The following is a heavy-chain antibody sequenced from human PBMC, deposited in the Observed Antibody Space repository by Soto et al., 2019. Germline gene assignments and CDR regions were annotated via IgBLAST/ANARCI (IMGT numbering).Heavy chain of an antibody. V-gene: IGHV2-5*02. CDR2: IYWDDSK. Sequence: QITLKESGPTLVRPTQTLTLTCAFSGFSLSTSGVGVGWIRQHPGKALEWLAVIYWDDSKHYSPSLRSRLTXXXXXXXXXXXXXXXXXXXMXTXXXXCAHKGPEDWPLDYWGQGTLVTVSS. D-gene: IGHD3-10*01. J-gene: IGHJ4*02. CDR3: AHKGPEDWPLDY. CDR1: GFSLSTSGVG.